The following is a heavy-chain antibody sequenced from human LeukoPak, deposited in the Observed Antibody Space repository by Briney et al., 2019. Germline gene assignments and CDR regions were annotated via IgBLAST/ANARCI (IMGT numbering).Heavy chain of an antibody. CDR3: ARDDGYGGFDY. CDR1: GGSFSGYY. Sequence: PSETLSLTCAVYGGSFSGYYWSWIRQPAGKGLEWIGHFYTRGSTNYNPSLKSRVTISVDTSKNQFSLRLSSVTAADTAVYYCARDDGYGGFDYWGQGTLVTVSS. V-gene: IGHV4-4*07. CDR2: FYTRGST. J-gene: IGHJ4*02. D-gene: IGHD5-24*01.